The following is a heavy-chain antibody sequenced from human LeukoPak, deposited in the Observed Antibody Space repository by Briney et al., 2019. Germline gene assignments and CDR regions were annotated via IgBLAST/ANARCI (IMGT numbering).Heavy chain of an antibody. J-gene: IGHJ6*03. V-gene: IGHV3-7*01. CDR1: GFTFSSYW. D-gene: IGHD3-3*01. Sequence: PGGSLRLSCAASGFTFSSYWMSWVRQAPGKGLEWVANIKQDGSEKYYVDSVKGRFTISRDKAKNSLYLQMNSLRAEDTAVYYCARLFDDFWSGYTYYYHYYYIDVWGKGTTVTVAS. CDR3: ARLFDDFWSGYTYYYHYYYIDV. CDR2: IKQDGSEK.